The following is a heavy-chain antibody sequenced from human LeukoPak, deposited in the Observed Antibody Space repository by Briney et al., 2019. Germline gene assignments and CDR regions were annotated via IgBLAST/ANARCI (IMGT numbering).Heavy chain of an antibody. CDR2: IYYSGSS. V-gene: IGHV4-31*03. CDR3: ARVNSSGPALDY. CDR1: GGSFSSGGYY. Sequence: SETLTLTCTVSGGSFSSGGYYWSWIRQHPGKGLEWIGYIYYSGSSYYNPSLKSRVTISVDTSKNQFSLKLSSVTAADTAVNYCARVNSSGPALDYWGQGTLVTVSS. D-gene: IGHD3-22*01. J-gene: IGHJ4*02.